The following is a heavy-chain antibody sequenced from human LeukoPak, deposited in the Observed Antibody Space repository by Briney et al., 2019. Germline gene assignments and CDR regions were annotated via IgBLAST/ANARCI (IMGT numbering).Heavy chain of an antibody. CDR3: ADLSYYRDAFDI. D-gene: IGHD1-26*01. CDR2: FDPEDGET. J-gene: IGHJ3*02. CDR1: GYTLTELS. Sequence: ASVKVSCKVSGYTLTELSMHWVRQAPGKGLEWMGGFDPEDGETIYAQKFQGRVTMTEDTSTDTAYMELSSLRSEDTAVYYCADLSYYRDAFDIWGQGTMVTVSS. V-gene: IGHV1-24*01.